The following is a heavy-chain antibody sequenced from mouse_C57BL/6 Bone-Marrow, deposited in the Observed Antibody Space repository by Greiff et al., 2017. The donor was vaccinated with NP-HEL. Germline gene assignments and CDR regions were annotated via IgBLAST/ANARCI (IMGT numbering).Heavy chain of an antibody. D-gene: IGHD2-5*01. CDR1: GYAFSSSW. Sequence: QVQLQQSGPELVKPGASVKISCKASGYAFSSSWMNWVKLRPGKGLEWIGRIYPGDGDTNYNGKFKGKATLTADKSSSTAYMQLSSLTSEDSAVYFCTRDGPYNNNHTTPDYWGQGTTLTVSS. J-gene: IGHJ2*01. CDR3: TRDGPYNNNHTTPDY. CDR2: IYPGDGDT. V-gene: IGHV1-82*01.